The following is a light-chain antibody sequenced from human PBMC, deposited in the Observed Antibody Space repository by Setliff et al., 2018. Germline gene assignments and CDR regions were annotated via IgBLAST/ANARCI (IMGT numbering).Light chain of an antibody. CDR2: EVT. J-gene: IGLJ2*01. Sequence: ALAQPPSASGSPGQSVTISCTGTSRDVGGYNFVSWYQQHPGKAPKLIISEVTERPSGVPDRFSGSKSGNTASLTISGLQAEDEADYYCCSSYAGSSTVVFGGGTKVTVL. V-gene: IGLV2-8*01. CDR1: SRDVGGYNF. CDR3: CSSYAGSSTVV.